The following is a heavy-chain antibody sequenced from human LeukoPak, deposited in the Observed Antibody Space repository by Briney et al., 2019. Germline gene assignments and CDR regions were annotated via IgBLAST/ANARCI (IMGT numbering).Heavy chain of an antibody. J-gene: IGHJ4*02. V-gene: IGHV4-61*02. CDR2: LYIRGST. CDR3: ARAATGNYHFDS. CDR1: GDSITNGSYY. D-gene: IGHD1-7*01. Sequence: KPPETLSLTCTVSGDSITNGSYYWSWIRQPAGKGLEWIGRLYIRGSTNYSPSLKSRVTISADRSKNQLSLSLRSVTAADTGVYFCARAATGNYHFDSWGQGTLVTVSS.